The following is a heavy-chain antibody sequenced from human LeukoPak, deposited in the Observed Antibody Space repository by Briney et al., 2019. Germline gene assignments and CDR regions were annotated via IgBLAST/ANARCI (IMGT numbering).Heavy chain of an antibody. J-gene: IGHJ4*02. CDR3: AKDLGGLYYDNNMDFDY. CDR2: ISGSGGST. CDR1: GFTFSSYG. D-gene: IGHD3-22*01. Sequence: GGSLRLSCAASGFTFSSYGMSWVRQAPGKGLEWVSAISGSGGSTYYADSVKGRFTISRDNSKNTLYLQMNSLRAEDTAVYYCAKDLGGLYYDNNMDFDYWGQGTLVTVSS. V-gene: IGHV3-23*01.